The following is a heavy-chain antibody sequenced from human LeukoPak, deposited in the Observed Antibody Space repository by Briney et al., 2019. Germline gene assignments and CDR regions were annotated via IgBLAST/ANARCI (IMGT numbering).Heavy chain of an antibody. CDR2: IIPILGIA. D-gene: IGHD2-21*02. CDR1: GGTCSSYT. V-gene: IGHV1-69*02. CDR3: ARTYCGGDCYSHYYYYGMDV. Sequence: SVKVSCKASGGTCSSYTISWVRQAPGQGLEWMVRIIPILGIANYAQKFQGRVTITADNSTSAAYMELSSLRSEDTAVYYCARTYCGGDCYSHYYYYGMDVWGQGTTVTVSS. J-gene: IGHJ6*02.